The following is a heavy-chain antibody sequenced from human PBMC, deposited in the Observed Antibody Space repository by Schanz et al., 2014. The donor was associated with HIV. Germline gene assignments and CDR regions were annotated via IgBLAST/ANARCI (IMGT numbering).Heavy chain of an antibody. V-gene: IGHV3-30-3*01. J-gene: IGHJ4*02. CDR2: ISYEGSKK. D-gene: IGHD4-17*01. Sequence: VQLLESGGGLVRPGGSLRLSCVASGFTFSDYAMSWVRQAPGKGPEWVALISYEGSKKYYADSVKGRFTISRDNSKNTLNLQMNSLRGEDTAVYYCATAAVTDYSDNWGQGTLVTVSS. CDR1: GFTFSDYA. CDR3: ATAAVTDYSDN.